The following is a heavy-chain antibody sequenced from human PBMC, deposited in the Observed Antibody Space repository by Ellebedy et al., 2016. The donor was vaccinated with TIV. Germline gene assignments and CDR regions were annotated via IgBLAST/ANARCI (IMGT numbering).Heavy chain of an antibody. CDR2: TRNKANSYTT. D-gene: IGHD3-16*01. CDR1: GFTFSDHY. CDR3: ARDDLPTYYFDY. V-gene: IGHV3-72*01. J-gene: IGHJ4*02. Sequence: GGSLRLSXAASGFTFSDHYMDWVRQAPGKGLEWVGRTRNKANSYTTEYAASVKGRFTISRDDSKNSLYLQMNSLRAEDTAVYYCARDDLPTYYFDYWGQGTLVTVSS.